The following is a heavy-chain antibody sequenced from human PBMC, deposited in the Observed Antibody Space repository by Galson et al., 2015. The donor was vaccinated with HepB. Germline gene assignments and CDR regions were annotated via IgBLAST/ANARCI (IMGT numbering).Heavy chain of an antibody. CDR3: AKGGWSSAGFDP. Sequence: SLRLSCAASGFIFSSYGMSWVRQAPGKGLEWVSAISGSGGTTNYADSVKGRFTVSRDNSKNTLFLRMSSLRAEDTAVYYCAKGGWSSAGFDPWGQGTLVTVSS. J-gene: IGHJ5*02. D-gene: IGHD3-22*01. V-gene: IGHV3-23*01. CDR2: ISGSGGTT. CDR1: GFIFSSYG.